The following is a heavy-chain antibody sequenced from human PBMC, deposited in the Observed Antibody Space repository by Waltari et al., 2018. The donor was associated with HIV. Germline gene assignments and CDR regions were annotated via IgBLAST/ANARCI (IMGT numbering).Heavy chain of an antibody. V-gene: IGHV5-51*03. Sequence: EVQLVQSGPEVKKPGESLKISCRASGYTFTSYWIGWVRQMPGKGPEWMGIIFPGDVDTRYSPSFQGQVTISADRSTSTAYLQWSSLKASDTAMYYCARRFPGTNPDYWGQGTLVTVSS. CDR3: ARRFPGTNPDY. CDR1: GYTFTSYW. J-gene: IGHJ4*02. CDR2: IFPGDVDT. D-gene: IGHD1-7*01.